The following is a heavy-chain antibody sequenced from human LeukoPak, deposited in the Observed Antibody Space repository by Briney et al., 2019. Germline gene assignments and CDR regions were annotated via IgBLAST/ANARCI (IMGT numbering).Heavy chain of an antibody. Sequence: GGSLRLSCAASGFTFSSYAMHWVRQAPGKGLEWVAVISYDGSNKYYADSVKGRFTISRDNSKNTLYLQMNSLRAEDTAVYYCAKEYCSGGSCYLFDYWGQGTLVTVSS. D-gene: IGHD2-15*01. CDR2: ISYDGSNK. CDR3: AKEYCSGGSCYLFDY. J-gene: IGHJ4*02. CDR1: GFTFSSYA. V-gene: IGHV3-30*04.